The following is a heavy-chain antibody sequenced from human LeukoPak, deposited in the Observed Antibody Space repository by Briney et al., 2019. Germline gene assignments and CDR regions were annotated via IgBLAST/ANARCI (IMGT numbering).Heavy chain of an antibody. D-gene: IGHD4-17*01. CDR1: GYSFTGYW. CDR3: ASLNYGDYVNY. Sequence: GESLKISCKGSGYSFTGYWIGWGRQMPGKGLEWMGIIYPGDSDTRYSPSFQGQVTISADKSISTAYLQWSSLKTSDTAIYYFASLNYGDYVNYWAREPWSPSP. CDR2: IYPGDSDT. J-gene: IGHJ4*02. V-gene: IGHV5-51*01.